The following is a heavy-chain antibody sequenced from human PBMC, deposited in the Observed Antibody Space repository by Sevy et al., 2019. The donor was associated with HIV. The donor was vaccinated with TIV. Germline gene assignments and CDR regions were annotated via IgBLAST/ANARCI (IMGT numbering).Heavy chain of an antibody. J-gene: IGHJ6*02. D-gene: IGHD2-21*01. CDR2: IKSKTDGWTT. CDR1: GFTFSNAW. Sequence: GGSLRLSCAASGFTFSNAWMSWVRQAPGKGLEWVGRIKSKTDGWTTDYAAPVKGRFTISRDDSKNTLYLQMNSLKTEDTAVYYCTTDPIVVVDYGMDVWGQGTTVTVSS. V-gene: IGHV3-15*01. CDR3: TTDPIVVVDYGMDV.